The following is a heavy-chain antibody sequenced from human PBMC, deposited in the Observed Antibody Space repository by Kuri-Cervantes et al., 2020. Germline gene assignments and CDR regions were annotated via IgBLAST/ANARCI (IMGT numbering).Heavy chain of an antibody. J-gene: IGHJ6*02. Sequence: GGSLRLSCAASGFTFSSYAMSWVRQAPGKGLEWVSAISGSGGSTYYADSVKGRFTISRDNSKNTLYLQMNSLRAEDTAVYYCARDKQTTQRADYYYGMDVWGQGTTVTVSS. D-gene: IGHD4-11*01. CDR2: ISGSGGST. CDR1: GFTFSSYA. V-gene: IGHV3-23*01. CDR3: ARDKQTTQRADYYYGMDV.